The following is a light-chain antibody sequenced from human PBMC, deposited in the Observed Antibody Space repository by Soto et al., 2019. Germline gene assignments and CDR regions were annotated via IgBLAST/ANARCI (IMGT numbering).Light chain of an antibody. Sequence: DIQMTQSPSTLSASVGDRVTITCRASQSMTSWLAWYQQKPGKAPKLLIYKASSLESGVPSRFSGSRSGTEFTLTISSLQPDDSATYYCQQYNSYPFTFGRGTKVDI. CDR3: QQYNSYPFT. J-gene: IGKJ3*01. CDR1: QSMTSW. V-gene: IGKV1-5*03. CDR2: KAS.